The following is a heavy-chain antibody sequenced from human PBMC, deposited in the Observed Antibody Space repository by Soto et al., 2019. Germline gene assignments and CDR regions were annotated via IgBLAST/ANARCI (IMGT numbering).Heavy chain of an antibody. CDR1: GFTVSSHA. J-gene: IGHJ3*02. D-gene: IGHD2-15*01. Sequence: EVQVLESGGGLVQPGGSLRLSCEGSGFTVSSHAMTWIRQAPGKGPEWVSTVTADGGTYYADSVKGRFAMSKDTSENTLYLQMNSPGAEDTPAYYCAPHVSCSGGSCQYDAFAIRGQGTMVTVSS. CDR3: APHVSCSGGSCQYDAFAI. V-gene: IGHV3-23*01. CDR2: VTADGGT.